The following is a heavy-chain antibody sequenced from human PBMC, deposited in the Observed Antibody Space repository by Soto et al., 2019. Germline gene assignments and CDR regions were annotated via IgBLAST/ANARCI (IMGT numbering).Heavy chain of an antibody. CDR2: IIPIFGTA. J-gene: IGHJ5*02. V-gene: IGHV1-69*13. Sequence: SSVKVSCKASGGTFSSYAISWVRQAPGQGLEWMGGIIPIFGTANYAQKFQGRVTITADESTSTAYMELSSLRSEDTAVYYCASRGYSYGYRRDWFDPWGQGTVVTVSS. CDR3: ASRGYSYGYRRDWFDP. CDR1: GGTFSSYA. D-gene: IGHD5-18*01.